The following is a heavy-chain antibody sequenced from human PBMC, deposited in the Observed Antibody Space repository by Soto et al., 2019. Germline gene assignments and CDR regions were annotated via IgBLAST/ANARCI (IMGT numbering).Heavy chain of an antibody. J-gene: IGHJ4*02. D-gene: IGHD3-22*01. CDR2: IYYSGST. V-gene: IGHV4-39*01. CDR3: MLGSGWKDFDY. Sequence: SETLSLTCTVSGGSIGSSSYYWGWIRQPPGKGLEWIGNIYYSGSTYYNPSLKSRVTISVDTSKNQFSLKLSSVTAADTAVYYCMLGSGWKDFDYWGQGTLVTVPQ. CDR1: GGSIGSSSYY.